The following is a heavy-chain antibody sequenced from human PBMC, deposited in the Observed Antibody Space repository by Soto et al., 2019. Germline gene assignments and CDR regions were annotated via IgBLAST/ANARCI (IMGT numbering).Heavy chain of an antibody. CDR1: GYSFISYG. V-gene: IGHV1-18*01. CDR3: VRDRGYSFCYNYLYYYELDF. Sequence: ASVKVSCKASGYSFISYGISWVRQARGQGLEWMGWISPYNGNTKYAQKFQGRVSVTTDTSTNTAYMELRSLRPDDTAVYYCVRDRGYSFCYNYLYYYELDFWGQGTTVPVSS. J-gene: IGHJ6*02. CDR2: ISPYNGNT. D-gene: IGHD5-18*01.